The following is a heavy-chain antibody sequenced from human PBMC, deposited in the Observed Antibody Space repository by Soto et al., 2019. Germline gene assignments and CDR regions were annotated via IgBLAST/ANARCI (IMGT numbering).Heavy chain of an antibody. Sequence: ASVKVSCKASGYIFTKYGISWVRQAPGQGLEWMGWINTYNGNTDYAQKFQGRVTMTTDTSTRTTYMELSSLRPDDTAVYYCASYPPLGYCISTSCYQYFDYWGQGTLVTVSS. J-gene: IGHJ4*02. D-gene: IGHD2-2*01. CDR3: ASYPPLGYCISTSCYQYFDY. CDR1: GYIFTKYG. CDR2: INTYNGNT. V-gene: IGHV1-18*01.